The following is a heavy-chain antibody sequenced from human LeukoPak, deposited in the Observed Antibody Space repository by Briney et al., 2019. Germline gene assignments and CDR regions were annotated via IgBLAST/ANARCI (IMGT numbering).Heavy chain of an antibody. J-gene: IGHJ4*02. Sequence: SETLSLTCAVYGGSFGGYYWSWIRQPPGKGLEWIGEINHSGSTNYNPSLKRRVTISVDTSKNQFSLKLSSVTAADTAVYYCARGRRIDYWGQGTLVTVSS. CDR2: INHSGST. V-gene: IGHV4-34*01. CDR1: GGSFGGYY. CDR3: ARGRRIDY.